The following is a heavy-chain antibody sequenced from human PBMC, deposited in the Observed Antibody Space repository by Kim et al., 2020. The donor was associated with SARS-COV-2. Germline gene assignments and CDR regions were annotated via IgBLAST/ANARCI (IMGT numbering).Heavy chain of an antibody. J-gene: IGHJ4*02. CDR3: AKGPVGSSWYSLSFADY. D-gene: IGHD6-13*01. V-gene: IGHV3-23*01. Sequence: VKGRFTISRDNSKNPLNLQMTSLRAEDTAVYYCAKGPVGSSWYSLSFADYWGQGTLVTVSS.